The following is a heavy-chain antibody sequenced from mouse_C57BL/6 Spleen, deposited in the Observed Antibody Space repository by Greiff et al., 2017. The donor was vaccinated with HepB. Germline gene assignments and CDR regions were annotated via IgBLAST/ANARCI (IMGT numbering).Heavy chain of an antibody. D-gene: IGHD1-1*01. Sequence: VKVVESGPGLVAPSQSLSITCTVSGFSFTSYGVDWVRQPPGKGLEWLGVIWGGGSTNYNSALMSRLSISKDNSKSQVFLKMNSLQTDDTAMYYCAKRHYYGSSFYAMDYWGQGTSVTVSS. V-gene: IGHV2-9*01. CDR3: AKRHYYGSSFYAMDY. J-gene: IGHJ4*01. CDR2: IWGGGST. CDR1: GFSFTSYG.